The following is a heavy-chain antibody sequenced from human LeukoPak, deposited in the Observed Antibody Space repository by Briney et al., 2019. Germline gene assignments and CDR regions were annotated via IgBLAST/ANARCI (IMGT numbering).Heavy chain of an antibody. CDR2: ISYDGSNK. CDR3: AKDATVTTFYFDY. J-gene: IGHJ4*02. V-gene: IGHV3-30*18. D-gene: IGHD4-17*01. CDR1: GFTFSSYE. Sequence: GGSLRLSCAASGFTFSSYEMNWVRQAPGKGLEWVAVISYDGSNKYYADSVKGRFTISRDNSKNTLYLQMNSLRAEDTAVYYCAKDATVTTFYFDYWGQGTLVTVSS.